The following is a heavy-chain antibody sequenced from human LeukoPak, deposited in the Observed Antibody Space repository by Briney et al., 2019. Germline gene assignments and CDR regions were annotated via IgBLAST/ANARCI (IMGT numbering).Heavy chain of an antibody. Sequence: KSSETLSLTCTVSGGSISSYYWSWIRQPPGKGLEWIGYIYYSGSTNYNPSLKSRVTISVDASKNQFSLKLSSVTAADTAVYYCARVSSGGSCYSGCWFDPWGQGTLVTVSS. CDR3: ARVSSGGSCYSGCWFDP. V-gene: IGHV4-59*01. D-gene: IGHD2-15*01. J-gene: IGHJ5*02. CDR1: GGSISSYY. CDR2: IYYSGST.